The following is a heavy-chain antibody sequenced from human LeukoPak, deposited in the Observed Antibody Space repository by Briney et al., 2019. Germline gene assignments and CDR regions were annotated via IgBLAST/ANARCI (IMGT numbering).Heavy chain of an antibody. CDR1: GGSISSGGYY. Sequence: PSQTLSLTCTVSGGSISSGGYYWSWIRQHPGKGLEWIGYIYYSGSTYYNPSLKSRVTISVDTSKNQFSLKLSSVTAADTAVYYCARVLSYYYDSSGTHDAFDIWGQGTMVTVSS. V-gene: IGHV4-31*03. CDR2: IYYSGST. CDR3: ARVLSYYYDSSGTHDAFDI. J-gene: IGHJ3*02. D-gene: IGHD3-22*01.